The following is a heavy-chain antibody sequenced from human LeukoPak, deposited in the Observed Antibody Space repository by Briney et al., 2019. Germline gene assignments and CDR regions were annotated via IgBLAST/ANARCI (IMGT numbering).Heavy chain of an antibody. CDR3: AKHIAAHTYYYYGMDV. Sequence: PGGSLRLSCAASGFTFSSYGMHWVRQAPGKGLEWVAVISYDESNKYYADFVKGRFTISRDNSKDTLYLQMNSLRAEDTAVYYCAKHIAAHTYYYYGMDVWGQGTTVTVSS. CDR1: GFTFSSYG. V-gene: IGHV3-30*18. J-gene: IGHJ6*02. D-gene: IGHD6-6*01. CDR2: ISYDESNK.